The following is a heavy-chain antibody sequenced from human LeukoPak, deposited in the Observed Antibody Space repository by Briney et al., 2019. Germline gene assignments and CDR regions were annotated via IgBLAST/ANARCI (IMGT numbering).Heavy chain of an antibody. V-gene: IGHV4-34*01. D-gene: IGHD1-26*01. CDR1: GGSFSGYY. Sequence: SETLSLTCAVYGGSFSGYYWSWIRQPPGKGLEWIGEINHSGSTNYNPSLKSRVTISVDTSKNQFSLKLSSVTAADTAVYYCARHRTRSGSYYYYYYYYMDVWGKGTTVTVSS. CDR2: INHSGST. CDR3: ARHRTRSGSYYYYYYYYMDV. J-gene: IGHJ6*03.